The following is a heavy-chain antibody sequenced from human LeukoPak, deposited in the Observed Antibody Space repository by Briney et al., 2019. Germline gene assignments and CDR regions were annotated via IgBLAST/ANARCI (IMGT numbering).Heavy chain of an antibody. D-gene: IGHD3-3*01. CDR1: GGSFTSYA. J-gene: IGHJ1*01. V-gene: IGHV1-69*01. CDR3: ARDQGGVTGVFQH. CDR2: TIPMFRTP. Sequence: SVKVSCKASGGSFTSYAINWVRQAPGRGLEWMGRTIPMFRTPNYAQDFQDKVTITADDSTGTVYMELSSLRSEDTAVYYCARDQGGVTGVFQHWGQGSLVIVSS.